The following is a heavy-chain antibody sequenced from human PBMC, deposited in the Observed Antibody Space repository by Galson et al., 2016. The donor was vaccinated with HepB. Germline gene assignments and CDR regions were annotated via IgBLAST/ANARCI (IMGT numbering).Heavy chain of an antibody. V-gene: IGHV4-59*11. D-gene: IGHD5-18*01. CDR2: IYFSGST. Sequence: ETLSLTCSVSGASITNHYWSWIRQSPGKGLEWLGYIYFSGSTSYNPSLKGRVTISADTSKDQFSLKLSSVTAADTAVYYCAREIDSYGWNYFDSWGQGTLVTVSS. CDR1: GASITNHY. J-gene: IGHJ4*02. CDR3: AREIDSYGWNYFDS.